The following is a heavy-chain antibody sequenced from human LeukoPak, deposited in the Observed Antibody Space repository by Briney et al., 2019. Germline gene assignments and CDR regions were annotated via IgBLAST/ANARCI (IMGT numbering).Heavy chain of an antibody. CDR3: ARLRVVVVPAAIFAWFDP. CDR1: GGSFSGYY. J-gene: IGHJ5*02. CDR2: INHSGST. V-gene: IGHV4-34*01. Sequence: SEALSLTCAVYGGSFSGYYWSWIRQPPGKGLEWIGEINHSGSTNYNPSLKSRVTISVDTSKNQFSLKLSSVTAADTAVYYCARLRVVVVPAAIFAWFDPWGQGTLVTVSS. D-gene: IGHD2-2*01.